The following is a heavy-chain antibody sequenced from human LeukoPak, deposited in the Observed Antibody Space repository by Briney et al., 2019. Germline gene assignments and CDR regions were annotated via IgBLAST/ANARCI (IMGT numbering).Heavy chain of an antibody. D-gene: IGHD4-11*01. CDR2: FDPEDGET. Sequence: ASVKVSCKVSGYTLTELSMHWVRQAPGKGLEWMGGFDPEDGETIYAQKFQGRVTMTEDTSTDTAYMELSSLRSEDTAVYYCAKGSEKHHYMDVWGQGTMVTVSS. CDR1: GYTLTELS. CDR3: AKGSEKHHYMDV. J-gene: IGHJ3*01. V-gene: IGHV1-24*01.